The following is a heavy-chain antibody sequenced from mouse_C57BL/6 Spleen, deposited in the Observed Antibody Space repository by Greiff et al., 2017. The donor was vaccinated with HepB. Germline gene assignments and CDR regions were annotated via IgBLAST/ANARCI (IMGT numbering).Heavy chain of an antibody. CDR3: ASWRLLGAMDY. CDR2: INPSSGYN. CDR1: GYTFTSYW. J-gene: IGHJ4*01. V-gene: IGHV1-7*01. D-gene: IGHD1-1*01. Sequence: VQLQQSGAELAKPGASEKLSCKASGYTFTSYWMHWVKQRPGQGLEWIGYINPSSGYNKYNQKFKDKATLTADKSSSTAYMQLSSLTYEDSAVYYCASWRLLGAMDYWGQGTSVTVSS.